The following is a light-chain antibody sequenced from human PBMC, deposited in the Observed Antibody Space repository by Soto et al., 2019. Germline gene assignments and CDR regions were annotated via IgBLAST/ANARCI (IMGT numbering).Light chain of an antibody. V-gene: IGLV2-23*02. Sequence: QSALTHPASVSGSPGQSITIACTGTISDVASYNLVSWYQQHPGKAPTLMIYEVTKRPSGVSNRFSGSKSGNTASLTISGLQAEDEADYYCCSYAASNTYVFGTGTKLTVL. J-gene: IGLJ1*01. CDR3: CSYAASNTYV. CDR1: ISDVASYNL. CDR2: EVT.